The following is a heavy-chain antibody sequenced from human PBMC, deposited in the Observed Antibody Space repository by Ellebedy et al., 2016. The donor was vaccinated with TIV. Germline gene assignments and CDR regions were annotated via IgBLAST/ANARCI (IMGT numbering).Heavy chain of an antibody. V-gene: IGHV1-46*01. CDR1: GYTFTDSY. Sequence: AASVKVSCKASGYTFTDSYMHWVRQAPGQGLEWVGMIKPSGDNSSYELRFQGRRAMTVDTSTATFFLELTSLRYDDTAIYYCARDGNWNYARFDPWGQGTLVTVSS. CDR2: IKPSGDNS. J-gene: IGHJ5*02. CDR3: ARDGNWNYARFDP. D-gene: IGHD1-7*01.